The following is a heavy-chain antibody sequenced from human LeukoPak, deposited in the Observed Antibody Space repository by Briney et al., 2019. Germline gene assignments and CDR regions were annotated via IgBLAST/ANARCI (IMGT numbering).Heavy chain of an antibody. Sequence: RPGGSLRLSCAASGFTFSSNCMHWVRQAPGKGLVWVSRIEGDNDGRYTGYADSVRDRFTISRDNAKNTLYLQMNSLRVEDTAVYYCARDPGGFGRDWYFDLWGRGTLVTVSS. D-gene: IGHD5-12*01. CDR3: ARDPGGFGRDWYFDL. V-gene: IGHV3-74*01. CDR2: IEGDNDGRYT. J-gene: IGHJ2*01. CDR1: GFTFSSNC.